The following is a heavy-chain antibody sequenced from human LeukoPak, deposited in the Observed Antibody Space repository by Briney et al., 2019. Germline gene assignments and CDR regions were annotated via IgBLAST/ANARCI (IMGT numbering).Heavy chain of an antibody. Sequence: PSETLSLTCAVYGGSFSGYYWSWIRQPPGKGLEWIGEINHSGSTNYNPSLKSRVTISVGTSKNRFSLKLSSVTAADTAVYYCARVKGGGYSGYDYGVVVTPYYYYGMDVWGQGTTVTVSS. D-gene: IGHD5-12*01. CDR1: GGSFSGYY. J-gene: IGHJ6*02. V-gene: IGHV4-34*01. CDR2: INHSGST. CDR3: ARVKGGGYSGYDYGVVVTPYYYYGMDV.